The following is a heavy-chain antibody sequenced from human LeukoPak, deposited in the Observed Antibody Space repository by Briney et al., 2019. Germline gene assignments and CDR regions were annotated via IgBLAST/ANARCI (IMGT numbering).Heavy chain of an antibody. CDR1: GYSFTSYW. CDR2: IDPSDSYT. CDR3: ARHNGFGELYYGWFDP. Sequence: GESLKISCKGSGYSFTSYWISWVRQMPGKGLEWMGRIDPSDSYTNYSPSFQRHVTISADKSISTAYLQWSSLKASDTAMYYCARHNGFGELYYGWFDPWGQGTLVTVSS. D-gene: IGHD3-10*01. J-gene: IGHJ5*02. V-gene: IGHV5-10-1*01.